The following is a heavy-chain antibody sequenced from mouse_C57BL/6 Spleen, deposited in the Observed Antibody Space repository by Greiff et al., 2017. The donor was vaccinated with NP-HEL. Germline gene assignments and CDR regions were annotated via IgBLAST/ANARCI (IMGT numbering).Heavy chain of an antibody. CDR1: GYSFTDYN. D-gene: IGHD1-1*01. V-gene: IGHV1-39*01. Sequence: LQESGPELVKPGASVKISCKASGYSFTDYNMNWVKQSNGKSLEWIGVINPNYGTTSYNQKFKGKATLTVDQSSSTAYRQLNRLTSEGAAVDYCAAFITTVVAPAGEWGQGTTLTVSS. J-gene: IGHJ2*01. CDR3: AAFITTVVAPAGE. CDR2: INPNYGTT.